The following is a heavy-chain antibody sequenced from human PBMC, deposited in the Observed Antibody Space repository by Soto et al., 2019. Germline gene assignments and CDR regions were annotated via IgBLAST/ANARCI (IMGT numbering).Heavy chain of an antibody. CDR1: GFTFSSYD. D-gene: IGHD3-22*01. Sequence: PGGSLILSCAASGFTFSSYDMHWVRQATGKGLEWVSAIGTAGDTYYPGSVKGRFTISRENAKNSLYLQMNSLRAEDTAVYYCAREYYYDSSGQMGNYYYYGMDVWGQGTTVTVSS. V-gene: IGHV3-13*01. CDR2: IGTAGDT. J-gene: IGHJ6*02. CDR3: AREYYYDSSGQMGNYYYYGMDV.